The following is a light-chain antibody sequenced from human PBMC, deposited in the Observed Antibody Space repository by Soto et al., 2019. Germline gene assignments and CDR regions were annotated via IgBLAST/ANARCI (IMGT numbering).Light chain of an antibody. J-gene: IGKJ2*01. CDR3: QQRSNWPPGYT. CDR2: DAS. Sequence: EIVLTQSPATLSLSPGERATLSSRASQSVSRYLAWYQQKPGQAPRLLIYDASSRAIGIPARFSGSGSGTDFTLTISSLEPEDFAVYYCQQRSNWPPGYTFGQGTKLEIK. V-gene: IGKV3-11*01. CDR1: QSVSRY.